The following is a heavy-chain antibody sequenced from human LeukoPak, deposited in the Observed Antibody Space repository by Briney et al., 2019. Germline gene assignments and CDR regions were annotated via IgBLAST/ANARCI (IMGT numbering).Heavy chain of an antibody. J-gene: IGHJ3*02. Sequence: GGSLRLSCAASGFTVSNNYMGWVRQAPAKGLEWVSVINTVGTTYYADSVRGRFTISRDNAKNSLYLQMNSLRAEDTAVYYCARGSIAAWGAFDIWGQGTMVTVSS. CDR2: INTVGTT. CDR3: ARGSIAAWGAFDI. V-gene: IGHV3-66*01. CDR1: GFTVSNNY. D-gene: IGHD6-6*01.